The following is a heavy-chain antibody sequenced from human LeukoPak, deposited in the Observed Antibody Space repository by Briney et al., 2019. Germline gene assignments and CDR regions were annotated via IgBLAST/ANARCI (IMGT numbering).Heavy chain of an antibody. D-gene: IGHD6-19*01. Sequence: PGGSLRLSCAASGFTFDDYAMHWVRQAPAQGLEWVSGVSWNSGSIGYADSVKGRFYISRDNAKNSLYLQMNSLRAEDMALYYCAKCHSSGWPSPFDYWGQGTLDTVSS. CDR3: AKCHSSGWPSPFDY. CDR2: VSWNSGSI. CDR1: GFTFDDYA. V-gene: IGHV3-9*03. J-gene: IGHJ4*02.